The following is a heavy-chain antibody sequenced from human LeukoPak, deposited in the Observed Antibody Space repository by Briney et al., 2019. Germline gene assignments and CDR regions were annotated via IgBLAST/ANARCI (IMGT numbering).Heavy chain of an antibody. CDR3: TRDWSSSSGLDY. J-gene: IGHJ4*02. Sequence: GGSLRLSCAASGFTFSNYGMHWVRQAPGKGLEWVANIKQDGSDQYYVDSVKGRFTISRDNARTSLYLQMNSLRAEDTAVYYCTRDWSSSSGLDYWGQGTLVTVSS. V-gene: IGHV3-7*01. CDR2: IKQDGSDQ. CDR1: GFTFSNYG. D-gene: IGHD2-2*01.